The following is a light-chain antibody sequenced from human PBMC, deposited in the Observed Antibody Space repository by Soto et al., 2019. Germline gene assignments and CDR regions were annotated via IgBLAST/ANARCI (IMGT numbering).Light chain of an antibody. CDR2: DAS. J-gene: IGKJ1*01. CDR1: QSVSNY. CDR3: QHYGSSPST. V-gene: IGKV3-11*01. Sequence: EVVLTQSPAILSLSPGERATLSCRASQSVSNYLAWYQQKPGQTPRLLIYDASNRATGIPARFSGSGSGTDFTLTISSLEPEDFAVYYCQHYGSSPSTFGRGTKVEIK.